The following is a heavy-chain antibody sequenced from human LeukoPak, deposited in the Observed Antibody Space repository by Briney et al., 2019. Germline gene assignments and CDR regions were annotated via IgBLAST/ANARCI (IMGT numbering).Heavy chain of an antibody. CDR3: AKGPYDILTGYPISAEYFQH. Sequence: GGSLRLSCAASGFTFSSYGMHWVRQAPGKGLEWVAFIRYDGSNKYYADSVKGRFTISRDNSKNTLYLQMNSLRAEDTAVYYCAKGPYDILTGYPISAEYFQHWGQGTLVTVSS. D-gene: IGHD3-9*01. J-gene: IGHJ1*01. V-gene: IGHV3-30*02. CDR1: GFTFSSYG. CDR2: IRYDGSNK.